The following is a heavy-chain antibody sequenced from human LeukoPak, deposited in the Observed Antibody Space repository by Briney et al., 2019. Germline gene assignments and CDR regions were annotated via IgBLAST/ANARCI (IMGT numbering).Heavy chain of an antibody. CDR2: IYSGGST. CDR1: GFTVSSNY. CDR3: ARDLPQKSGYSGGYYYYYMDV. D-gene: IGHD5-12*01. V-gene: IGHV3-66*02. J-gene: IGHJ6*03. Sequence: PGGSLRLSCAASGFTVSSNYMSWVRQAPGKGLEWVSVIYSGGSTYYADSVKGRFTISRDNSKNTLYLQTNSLRAEDTAVYYCARDLPQKSGYSGGYYYYYMDVWGKGTTVTVSS.